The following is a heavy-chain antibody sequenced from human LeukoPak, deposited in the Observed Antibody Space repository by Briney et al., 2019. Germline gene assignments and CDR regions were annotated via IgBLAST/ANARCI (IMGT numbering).Heavy chain of an antibody. V-gene: IGHV1-18*04. CDR2: ISAYNGYT. CDR1: GYTVTVYY. Sequence: ASVKVSCMASGYTVTVYYMLWVRQAPGQGLEWMGWISAYNGYTKYAQNLQGRVTMTTDTSTSTAYMAVRSLRSEDTAVYYCETFRCIVGGRRYHSDSWGQGTLLTVSS. J-gene: IGHJ4*02. CDR3: ETFRCIVGGRRYHSDS. D-gene: IGHD1-26*01.